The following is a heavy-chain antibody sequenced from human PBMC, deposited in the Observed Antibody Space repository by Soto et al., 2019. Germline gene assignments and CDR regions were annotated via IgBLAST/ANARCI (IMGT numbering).Heavy chain of an antibody. Sequence: ALETQSLTCTVADGYIISGGYYWSWIHQPPGKGLEWIGYIYYSGSTYYNPSLKSRVTISVDTSKNQFSLKLSSVTAADTAVYYCARAPVDIVATITYYYYGMDVWGQGTTVTV. CDR1: DGYIISGGYY. CDR3: ARAPVDIVATITYYYYGMDV. D-gene: IGHD5-12*01. J-gene: IGHJ6*02. V-gene: IGHV4-30-4*01. CDR2: IYYSGST.